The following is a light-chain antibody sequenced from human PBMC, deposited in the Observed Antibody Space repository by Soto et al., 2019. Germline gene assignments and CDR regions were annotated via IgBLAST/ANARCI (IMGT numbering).Light chain of an antibody. CDR1: QTFGRW. J-gene: IGKJ1*01. CDR2: EAS. Sequence: DIQMTQSPSTLSASVGDRVTITCRASQTFGRWLAWFQQKPGKAPKLLIYEASNLKSGVPSRFSGSGSGTEFTLTISSLQPDDFATYYCQQYNSYLWTFGQGTKVDIK. V-gene: IGKV1-5*03. CDR3: QQYNSYLWT.